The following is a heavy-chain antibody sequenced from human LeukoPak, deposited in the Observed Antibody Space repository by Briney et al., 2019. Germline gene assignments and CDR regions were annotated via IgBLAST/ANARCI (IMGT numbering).Heavy chain of an antibody. J-gene: IGHJ6*02. CDR2: IGTAGDT. D-gene: IGHD2-2*02. CDR1: GFTFSSYD. V-gene: IGHV3-13*01. Sequence: GGSLRLSCAASGFTFSSYDMHWVRQATGKGLEWVSAIGTAGDTYYPGSVKGRFTIPRENAKNSLYLQMNSLRAGDTAVYYCVRAGRYQLLYHYYYYGMDVWGQGTTVTVSS. CDR3: VRAGRYQLLYHYYYYGMDV.